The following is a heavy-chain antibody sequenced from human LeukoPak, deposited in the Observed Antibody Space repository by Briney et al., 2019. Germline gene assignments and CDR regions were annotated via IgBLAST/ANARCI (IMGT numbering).Heavy chain of an antibody. V-gene: IGHV4-59*01. Sequence: SETLSLTCTVSGGSISGYYWSWIRQPPGKGLEWIGYIYYSGSTNYNPSLKSRVTISVDTSKNQFSLKLSSVTAADTAVYYCARTYYYDSSGYYYVYFDLWGRGTLVTVSS. D-gene: IGHD3-22*01. CDR3: ARTYYYDSSGYYYVYFDL. CDR1: GGSISGYY. J-gene: IGHJ2*01. CDR2: IYYSGST.